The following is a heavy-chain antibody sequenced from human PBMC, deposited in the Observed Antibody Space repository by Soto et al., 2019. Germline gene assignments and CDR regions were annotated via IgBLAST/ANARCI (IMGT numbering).Heavy chain of an antibody. J-gene: IGHJ4*02. CDR2: IYYSGST. Sequence: PSETLSLTCTVSGGSVSSGSYDGSWIRQPPGKGLEWIGYIYYSGSTNYNPSLKSRVTISVDTSKNQFSLKLSSVTAADTAVYYCARESDAGTFDYWGQGTLVTVSS. CDR3: ARESDAGTFDY. V-gene: IGHV4-61*01. CDR1: GGSVSSGSYD. D-gene: IGHD6-13*01.